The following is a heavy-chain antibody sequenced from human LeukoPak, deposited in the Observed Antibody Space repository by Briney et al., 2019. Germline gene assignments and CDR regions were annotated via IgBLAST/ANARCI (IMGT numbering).Heavy chain of an antibody. V-gene: IGHV4-34*01. CDR1: GGSFSGYY. Sequence: SETLSLTCAVYGGSFSGYYWSWIRQPPGKGLEWIGEINHSGSTNYNPSLKSRVTISVDTSKNQFSLKLSSVTAADTAVYYCARGHDVLLWFGELLKALNGMDVWGQGTTVTVSS. D-gene: IGHD3-10*01. J-gene: IGHJ6*02. CDR2: INHSGST. CDR3: ARGHDVLLWFGELLKALNGMDV.